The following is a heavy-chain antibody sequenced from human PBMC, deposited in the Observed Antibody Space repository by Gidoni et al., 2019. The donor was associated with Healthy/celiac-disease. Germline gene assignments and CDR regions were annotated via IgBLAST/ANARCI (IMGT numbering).Heavy chain of an antibody. CDR2: INSDGSST. V-gene: IGHV3-74*01. J-gene: IGHJ4*02. CDR3: ARDARGGYSSSWDFDY. Sequence: EVQLVESGGGLVQPGGSLRLSCAASGFTSSRHWMHWVRQAPGKGLVWVSRINSDGSSTSYADSVKGRFTISRDNAKNTLYLQMNSLRAEDTAVYYCARDARGGYSSSWDFDYWGQGTLVTVSS. CDR1: GFTSSRHW. D-gene: IGHD6-13*01.